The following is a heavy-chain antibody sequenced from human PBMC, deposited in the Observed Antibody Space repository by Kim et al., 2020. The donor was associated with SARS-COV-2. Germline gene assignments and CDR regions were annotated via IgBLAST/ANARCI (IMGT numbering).Heavy chain of an antibody. CDR3: ARGGRIVVAALVDY. D-gene: IGHD2-15*01. CDR2: ISYDGSNK. V-gene: IGHV3-30-3*01. J-gene: IGHJ4*02. Sequence: GGSLRLSCAASGFTFSSYAMHWVRQAPGKGLEWVAVISYDGSNKSYADSVKGRFTIYRDNSKNTLFLQMNSLRAEDTAVYYCARGGRIVVAALVDYWGQGTLVTVSS. CDR1: GFTFSSYA.